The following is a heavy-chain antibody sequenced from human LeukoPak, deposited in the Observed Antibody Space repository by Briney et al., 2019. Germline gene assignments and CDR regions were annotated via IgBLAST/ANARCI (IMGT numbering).Heavy chain of an antibody. CDR3: ARLSAYYYGSFFYYYMDV. D-gene: IGHD3-10*01. V-gene: IGHV3-7*01. CDR2: IKQDESER. J-gene: IGHJ6*03. Sequence: GGSLRLSCEGSGFSFSRYWMTWVRQSPGKGPEWVANIKQDESERYTVDSVKGRFTISRGNAKNSVYLHMNSLRAEDTARYYCARLSAYYYGSFFYYYMDVWGKGTTVTVSS. CDR1: GFSFSRYW.